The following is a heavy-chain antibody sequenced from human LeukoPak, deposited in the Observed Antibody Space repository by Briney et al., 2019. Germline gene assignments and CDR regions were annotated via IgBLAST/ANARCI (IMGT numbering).Heavy chain of an antibody. D-gene: IGHD6-13*01. CDR1: GVSISSYS. V-gene: IGHV4-59*08. CDR3: ARQSSSWFDDAFDI. CDR2: IYYSGST. J-gene: IGHJ3*02. Sequence: SETLSLTCTVSGVSISSYSWSWIRQPPGKGLEWIGYIYYSGSTNYNPSLKSRVTISGDTSKNQFSMKMSSVSAADTAMYYCARQSSSWFDDAFDIWGQGTIVTVSS.